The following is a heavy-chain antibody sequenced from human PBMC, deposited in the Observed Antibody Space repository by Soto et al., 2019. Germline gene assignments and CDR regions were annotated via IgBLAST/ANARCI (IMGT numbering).Heavy chain of an antibody. CDR1: GFTFSSYA. D-gene: IGHD3-10*01. V-gene: IGHV3-30-3*01. J-gene: IGHJ6*02. CDR2: ISYDGSNK. Sequence: GGSLRLSCAASGFTFSSYAMHWVRQAPGKGLEWVAVISYDGSNKYYADSVKGRFTISRDNSKNTLYLQMNSLRAEDTAVYYCARDLLYYGSGSLFNRRAYYYYGMDVWGQGTTVTVSS. CDR3: ARDLLYYGSGSLFNRRAYYYYGMDV.